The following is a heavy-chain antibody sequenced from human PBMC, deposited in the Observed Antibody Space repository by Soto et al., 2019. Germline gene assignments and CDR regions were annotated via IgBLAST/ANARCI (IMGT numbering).Heavy chain of an antibody. CDR2: ISGSGGST. V-gene: IGHV3-23*01. CDR3: AKQGRIAVAGKDY. Sequence: PWGSLRLSCAASGFTFSSYAMSWVRQAPGKGLEWVSAISGSGGSTYYADSVKGRFTISRDNSKNTLYLQMNSLRAEDTAVYYCAKQGRIAVAGKDYWGQGTPVTVSS. D-gene: IGHD6-19*01. J-gene: IGHJ4*02. CDR1: GFTFSSYA.